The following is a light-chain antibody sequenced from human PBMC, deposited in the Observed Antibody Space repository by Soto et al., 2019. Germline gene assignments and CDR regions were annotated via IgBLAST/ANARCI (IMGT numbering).Light chain of an antibody. V-gene: IGLV2-8*01. J-gene: IGLJ3*02. CDR1: SSDVGGYKY. Sequence: QSALTQPPSASGSPGQSVTISCTGTSSDVGGYKYVSWYQQHPGKAPKLLIYEATQRPSGVPDRFSGSKSGNTASLTVSGLQAEGEADYYCSSYADSNNLLFGGGTKLTVL. CDR3: SSYADSNNLL. CDR2: EAT.